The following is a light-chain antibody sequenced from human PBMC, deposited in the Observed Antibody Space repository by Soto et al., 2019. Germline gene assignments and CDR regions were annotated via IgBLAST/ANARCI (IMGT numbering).Light chain of an antibody. J-gene: IGLJ2*01. Sequence: QSALTQPASVSGSPGQSITISCTGTSSDVGSYNLVSWYQQNPGKAPKLLIYEGSKRPLGVSNRFSGSKSGNTASLTISGLQAEDEADYYCCSYGGSYILFGGGTKLTVL. CDR3: CSYGGSYIL. V-gene: IGLV2-23*01. CDR2: EGS. CDR1: SSDVGSYNL.